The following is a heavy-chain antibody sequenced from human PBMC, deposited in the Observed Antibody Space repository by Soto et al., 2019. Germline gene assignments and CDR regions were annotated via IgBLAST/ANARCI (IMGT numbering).Heavy chain of an antibody. D-gene: IGHD5-12*01. CDR1: AGSISSGGYY. Sequence: QVQLQESGPGLVKPSQTLSLTCSVSAGSISSGGYYWNWIRQPPGKGLEWIGYIYHSGGTYSSPSLTRRSTISVDTSKNQFSLKLTSVTAADAAVYYCASDRGGYGVFDYWGQGTLVTVSS. J-gene: IGHJ4*02. CDR3: ASDRGGYGVFDY. CDR2: IYHSGGT. V-gene: IGHV4-31*03.